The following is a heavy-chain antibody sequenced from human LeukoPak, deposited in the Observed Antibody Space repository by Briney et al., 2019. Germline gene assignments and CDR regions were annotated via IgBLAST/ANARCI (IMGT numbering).Heavy chain of an antibody. CDR2: ITSDGSAT. J-gene: IGHJ2*01. Sequence: PGGSLRLSCAVSGLTFSSYWMHWVRQSPGKGLAWVSRITSDGSATDYADSVKGRFTVSRDNAKNTLFLHMDSLRVEDTAVYYCARDASPGYFDLWGRGTLVTVSS. V-gene: IGHV3-74*01. CDR3: ARDASPGYFDL. CDR1: GLTFSSYW.